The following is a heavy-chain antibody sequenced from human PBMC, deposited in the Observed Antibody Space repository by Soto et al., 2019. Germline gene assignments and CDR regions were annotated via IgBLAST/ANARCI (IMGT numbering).Heavy chain of an antibody. CDR2: ISYDGSNK. D-gene: IGHD4-4*01. CDR3: AREPPRTTVTPYGMDV. V-gene: IGHV3-30-3*01. J-gene: IGHJ6*02. CDR1: GFTFSSYA. Sequence: GGSLRLSCAASGFTFSSYAMHWVRQAPGKGLEWVAVISYDGSNKYYADSVKGRFTISRDNSKNTLYLQMNSLRAEDTAVYYCAREPPRTTVTPYGMDVWGQGNTVTVSS.